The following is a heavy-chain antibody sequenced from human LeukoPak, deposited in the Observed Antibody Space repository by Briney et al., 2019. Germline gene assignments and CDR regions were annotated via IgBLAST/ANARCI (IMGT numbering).Heavy chain of an antibody. J-gene: IGHJ6*02. Sequence: ASVKVSCKASGNTFTSYGISWVRQAPGQGLEWMGWIGPNNGNTNYAQKLQGRVTMTTDTSTGTAYMELRSLRSDDTAVYYCAKERPGTMDVWGQGTTVTVSS. V-gene: IGHV1-18*01. CDR1: GNTFTSYG. CDR2: IGPNNGNT. CDR3: AKERPGTMDV.